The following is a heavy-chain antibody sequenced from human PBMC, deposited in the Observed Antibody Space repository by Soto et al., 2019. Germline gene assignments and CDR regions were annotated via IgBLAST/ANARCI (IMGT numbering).Heavy chain of an antibody. D-gene: IGHD4-17*01. CDR3: AGGDNDHGDYYGMDV. J-gene: IGHJ6*02. Sequence: GGSLRLSCAASGFTVSSNYMSWVRQAPGKGLEWVSVIYSGGSTYYADSVKGRFTISRDNSKNTLYLQMNSLRAEDTAVYYCAGGDNDHGDYYGMDVWGQETTVTGSS. V-gene: IGHV3-53*01. CDR1: GFTVSSNY. CDR2: IYSGGST.